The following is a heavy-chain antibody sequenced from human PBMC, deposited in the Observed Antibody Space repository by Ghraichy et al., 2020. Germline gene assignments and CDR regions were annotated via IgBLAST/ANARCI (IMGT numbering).Heavy chain of an antibody. D-gene: IGHD6-13*01. CDR2: IKQDGSEK. CDR1: GFTFSSYW. J-gene: IGHJ3*02. Sequence: GGSLRLSCAASGFTFSSYWMSWVRQAPGKGLEWVANIKQDGSEKYYVDSVKGRFTISRDNAKNSLYLQMNSLRAEDTAVYYCARDEGSSSWYFSSGWYSAFDIWGQGTMVTVSS. CDR3: ARDEGSSSWYFSSGWYSAFDI. V-gene: IGHV3-7*03.